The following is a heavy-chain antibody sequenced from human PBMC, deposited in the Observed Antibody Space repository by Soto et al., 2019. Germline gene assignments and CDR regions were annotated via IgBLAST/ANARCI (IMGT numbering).Heavy chain of an antibody. Sequence: EVQLLDSGGGLVQPGGSLRLSCAASGFTFRSYALSWVRQAPGKGLEWVSTVSDTGISTYYAGSVTGRFIISRDNSRNTVYLQMNSLRAEDTAVYYCAKSYFDSSGFDSWGLGTLVTVSS. CDR2: VSDTGIST. V-gene: IGHV3-23*01. D-gene: IGHD3-22*01. J-gene: IGHJ5*01. CDR3: AKSYFDSSGFDS. CDR1: GFTFRSYA.